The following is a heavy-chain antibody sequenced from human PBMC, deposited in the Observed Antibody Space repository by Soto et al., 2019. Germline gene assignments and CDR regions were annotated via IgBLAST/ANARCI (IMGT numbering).Heavy chain of an antibody. V-gene: IGHV4-59*01. CDR3: AGVGCYCGNYPNFDY. CDR2: IYYSGSS. J-gene: IGHJ4*02. CDR1: GGSPRSFS. D-gene: IGHD1-7*01. Sequence: SETMSPTWTLYGGSPRSFSWSWHSHPPRKGREWSGTIYYSGSSNDNRSRKSRVTVSFDMTKNKVCLKLSSVTAADTAVYCGAGVGCYCGNYPNFDYWGQGALVTVSS.